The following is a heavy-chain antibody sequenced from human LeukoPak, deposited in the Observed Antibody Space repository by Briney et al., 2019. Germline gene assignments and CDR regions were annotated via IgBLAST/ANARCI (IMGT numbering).Heavy chain of an antibody. Sequence: GGSLRLSCAVSGFTFSNYWMYCVRQAPGKGLVWVSRINTDGSSTTYADSVKGRFTISRDNAKNTVHLQMNGLRAEDTAVYYCARGLVGLYYYVFYMFVWGKRTTVTVSS. CDR1: GFTFSNYW. CDR2: INTDGSST. CDR3: ARGLVGLYYYVFYMFV. J-gene: IGHJ6*03. V-gene: IGHV3-74*01. D-gene: IGHD2-21*01.